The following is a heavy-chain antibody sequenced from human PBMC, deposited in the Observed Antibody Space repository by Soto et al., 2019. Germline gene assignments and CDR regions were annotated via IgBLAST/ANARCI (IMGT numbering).Heavy chain of an antibody. J-gene: IGHJ3*02. V-gene: IGHV1-2*02. CDR3: AFSYYYDSRAYAFDI. Sequence: AASVKGSCKSSGYTFTGYYMHLVRQAPGQGLEWMGWINPNSGGTNYAQKFQGRVTMTRDTSISTAYMELSRLRSDDTAVYYCAFSYYYDSRAYAFDIWGQGTMVTVSS. CDR1: GYTFTGYY. CDR2: INPNSGGT. D-gene: IGHD3-22*01.